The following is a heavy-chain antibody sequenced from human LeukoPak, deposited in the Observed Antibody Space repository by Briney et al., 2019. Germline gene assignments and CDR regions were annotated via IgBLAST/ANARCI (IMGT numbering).Heavy chain of an antibody. D-gene: IGHD1-1*01. V-gene: IGHV3-49*04. Sequence: GGSLRLSCAASGFIFSNYGIHWVRQAPGKGLEWVGFIRSKAYGETADYAASVKGRFTISRDDSKAIAYLQMNSLKTEDTAVYHCTRDRGAYNLYDYWGQGTLVTVSS. CDR3: TRDRGAYNLYDY. CDR2: IRSKAYGETA. CDR1: GFIFSNYG. J-gene: IGHJ4*02.